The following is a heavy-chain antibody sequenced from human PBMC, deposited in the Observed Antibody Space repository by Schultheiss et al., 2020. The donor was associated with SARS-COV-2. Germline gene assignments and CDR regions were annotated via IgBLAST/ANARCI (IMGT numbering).Heavy chain of an antibody. CDR1: GFTFSNYW. CDR2: INSDGSST. D-gene: IGHD3-3*01. V-gene: IGHV3-74*01. CDR3: AKDVSTLIYDFWSGYDY. J-gene: IGHJ4*02. Sequence: GGSLRLSCAASGFTFSNYWMQWVRQAPGKGLVWVSHINSDGSSTTYADSVKGRFTISRDNAKNTLYLQMSSLRAEDTAVYYCAKDVSTLIYDFWSGYDYWGQGTLVTVSS.